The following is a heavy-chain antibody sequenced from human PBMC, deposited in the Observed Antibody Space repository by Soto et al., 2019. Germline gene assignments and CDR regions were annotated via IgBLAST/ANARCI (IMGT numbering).Heavy chain of an antibody. V-gene: IGHV3-23*01. D-gene: IGHD2-15*01. CDR1: GFTFSSYA. CDR3: VKDDRILGRRYFDL. Sequence: EEQLLESGGGLIQPGGSLRLACAASGFTFSSYAMTWVRQAPGKGLEWVSSISFSDGGTYYADSVKGRLTISRDNSKNTLFLQINSLSVEDTAVSYCVKDDRILGRRYFDLWGRGTLVTVSS. J-gene: IGHJ2*01. CDR2: ISFSDGGT.